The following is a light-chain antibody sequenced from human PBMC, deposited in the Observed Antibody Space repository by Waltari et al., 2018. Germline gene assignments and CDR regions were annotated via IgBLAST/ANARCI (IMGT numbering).Light chain of an antibody. CDR3: QQYDSYPWT. CDR1: QSISNW. J-gene: IGKJ1*01. Sequence: DIQMTQFPSTLSASVGDRVTITCRTSQSISNWLAWNQQKPGKTPKLLIYKASSLESGVPSRFSGSVSGTEFTLTISSLQPDDFATYYCQQYDSYPWTFGQGTKVEIK. CDR2: KAS. V-gene: IGKV1-5*03.